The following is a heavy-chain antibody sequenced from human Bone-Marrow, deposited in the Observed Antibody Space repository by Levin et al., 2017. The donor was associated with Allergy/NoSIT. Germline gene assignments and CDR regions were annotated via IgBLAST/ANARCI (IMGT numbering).Heavy chain of an antibody. CDR1: GFSLSTSGVG. Sequence: QTLSLTCTFSGFSLSTSGVGVGWIRQPPGKALEWLALIYWDDDKRYSPSLKSRLTITKDTSKNQVVLTMTNMDPVDTATYYCAHLTDYDILTGFWDYWGQGTLVTVSS. CDR2: IYWDDDK. D-gene: IGHD3-9*01. V-gene: IGHV2-5*02. J-gene: IGHJ4*02. CDR3: AHLTDYDILTGFWDY.